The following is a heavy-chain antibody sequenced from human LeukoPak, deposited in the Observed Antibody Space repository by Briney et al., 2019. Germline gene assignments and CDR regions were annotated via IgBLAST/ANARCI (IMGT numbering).Heavy chain of an antibody. V-gene: IGHV4-59*11. D-gene: IGHD3-10*01. CDR1: GGSISPHY. CDR2: IYYSGST. Sequence: SETLSLTCTVSGGSISPHYWSWIRQPPGKGLEWIGYIYYSGSTNYNPSLKSRVTISIDMSKNQFSLKLSSVTAADTAVYYCAREAMVRGVPGSWFDPWGQGTLVTVSS. CDR3: AREAMVRGVPGSWFDP. J-gene: IGHJ5*02.